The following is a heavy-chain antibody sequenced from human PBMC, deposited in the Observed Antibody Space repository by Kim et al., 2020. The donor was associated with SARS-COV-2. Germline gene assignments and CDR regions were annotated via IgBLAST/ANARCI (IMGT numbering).Heavy chain of an antibody. CDR1: GGSFSGYY. D-gene: IGHD3-22*01. CDR2: INHSGST. Sequence: SETLSLTCAVYGGSFSGYYWSWIRQPPGKGLEWIGEINHSGSTNYNPSLKSRVTISVDTSKNQFSLKLSSVTAADTAVYYCARGLLYYYDSSGYSRYYGMDVWGQGTTVTVSS. CDR3: ARGLLYYYDSSGYSRYYGMDV. J-gene: IGHJ6*02. V-gene: IGHV4-34*01.